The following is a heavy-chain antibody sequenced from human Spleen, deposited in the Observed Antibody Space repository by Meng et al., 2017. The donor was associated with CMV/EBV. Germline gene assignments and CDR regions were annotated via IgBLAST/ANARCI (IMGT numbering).Heavy chain of an antibody. CDR3: ARNQLGYCSSTSCYTGWFDP. V-gene: IGHV4-39*07. J-gene: IGHJ5*02. D-gene: IGHD2-2*02. CDR1: SSSSY. CDR2: IYYSGST. Sequence: SSSSYWGWIRQPPGKGLEWIGSIYYSGSTYYNPSLKSRVTISVDTSKNQFSLKLSSVTAADTAVYYCARNQLGYCSSTSCYTGWFDPWGQGTLVTVSS.